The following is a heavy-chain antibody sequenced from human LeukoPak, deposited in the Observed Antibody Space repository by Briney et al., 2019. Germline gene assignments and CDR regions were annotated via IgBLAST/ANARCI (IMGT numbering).Heavy chain of an antibody. V-gene: IGHV3-30-3*01. J-gene: IGHJ4*02. CDR2: ISYDGSNK. CDR1: GFTFSSYA. Sequence: GGSLRLSCAASGFTFSSYAMPWVRQAPGKGLEWVAVISYDGSNKYYADSVKGRFTISRDNSKNTLYLQMNSLRAEDTAVYYCARDHGRKWELPFDYWGQGTLVTVSS. CDR3: ARDHGRKWELPFDY. D-gene: IGHD1-26*01.